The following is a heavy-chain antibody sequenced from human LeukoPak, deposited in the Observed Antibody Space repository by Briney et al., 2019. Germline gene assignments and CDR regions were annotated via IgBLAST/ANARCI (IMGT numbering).Heavy chain of an antibody. CDR2: IYYSGST. J-gene: IGHJ4*02. D-gene: IGHD3-10*01. V-gene: IGHV4-61*08. Sequence: PSETLSLTCTVSGGSISSGGYYWSWIRQHPGKGLEWIGYIYYSGSTNYNPSLKSRVTISVDTSKNQFSLKLSSVTAADTAVYYCARVSGSGIHYWGQGTLVTVSS. CDR1: GGSISSGGYY. CDR3: ARVSGSGIHY.